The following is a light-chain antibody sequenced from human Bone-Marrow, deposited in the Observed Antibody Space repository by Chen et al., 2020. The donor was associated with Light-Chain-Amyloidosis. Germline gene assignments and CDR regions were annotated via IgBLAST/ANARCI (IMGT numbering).Light chain of an antibody. J-gene: IGKJ2*01. Sequence: DIRMTQSPPTLSASVGDRVTIPCRASQDIGDWLAWFQQKPGKAPNLLIYKASNLQRGVPSRFTGSGSGTEFTLTTDSLQPDDFALYFCQQYKSYTFTFGQGTQL. V-gene: IGKV1-5*03. CDR1: QDIGDW. CDR3: QQYKSYTFT. CDR2: KAS.